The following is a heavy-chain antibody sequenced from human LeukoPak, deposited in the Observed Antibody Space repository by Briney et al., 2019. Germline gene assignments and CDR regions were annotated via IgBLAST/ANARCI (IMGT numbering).Heavy chain of an antibody. V-gene: IGHV3-30-3*01. Sequence: PGGSLRLSCAASGFTFSRYAIHWVRQAPGKGLEWVAVISYDGSNKYYADSVKGRFTISRDNSKNTLYVQMNSLRAEDTAVYYCAREDTALVIAYWGQGTLVTVSS. CDR3: AREDTALVIAY. CDR2: ISYDGSNK. J-gene: IGHJ4*02. CDR1: GFTFSRYA. D-gene: IGHD5-18*01.